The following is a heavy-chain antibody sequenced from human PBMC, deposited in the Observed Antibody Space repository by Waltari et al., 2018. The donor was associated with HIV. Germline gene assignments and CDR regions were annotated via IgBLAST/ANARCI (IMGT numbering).Heavy chain of an antibody. V-gene: IGHV1-69-2*01. Sequence: EAKLLQSGPEVRKPGATVKISCKVSGYTLTHYYMHWVQQAPGKGLKWMGLVDPQDCSSMFEQNFQGRVTITADTSTDTAYMELRSLRSEDTAKYYCTIGGGGGRPGGSWGQGTLVTVSS. D-gene: IGHD2-21*01. CDR1: GYTLTHYY. J-gene: IGHJ4*02. CDR2: VDPQDCSS. CDR3: TIGGGGGRPGGS.